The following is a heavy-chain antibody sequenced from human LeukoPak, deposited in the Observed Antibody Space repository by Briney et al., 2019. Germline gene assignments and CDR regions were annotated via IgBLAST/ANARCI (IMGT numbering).Heavy chain of an antibody. D-gene: IGHD1-26*01. Sequence: GGSLRLSCVASGFNVDDYALHWVRQAPGKGLEWISLISGDGKTAHYANSVKGRFTISRDNSENSLYLRMSSLRSEDTALYYCAKGVRSGTYYNCFDSWGQGTLVTVSS. V-gene: IGHV3-43*02. CDR1: GFNVDDYA. J-gene: IGHJ5*01. CDR2: ISGDGKTA. CDR3: AKGVRSGTYYNCFDS.